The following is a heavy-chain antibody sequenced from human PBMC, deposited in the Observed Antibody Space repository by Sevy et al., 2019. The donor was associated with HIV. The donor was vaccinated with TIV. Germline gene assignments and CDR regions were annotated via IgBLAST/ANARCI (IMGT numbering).Heavy chain of an antibody. CDR1: GFTFSNYN. Sequence: GGSLRLSCEASGFTFSNYNINWVRQAPGKGLEWVSYISGLSNYIYYADSLGGRFTISRDNAKNSVYLQMNSLRTEDTAVYYCARGASSGWDYFDYWGQGTLVTVSS. CDR2: ISGLSNYI. J-gene: IGHJ4*02. CDR3: ARGASSGWDYFDY. D-gene: IGHD6-19*01. V-gene: IGHV3-21*01.